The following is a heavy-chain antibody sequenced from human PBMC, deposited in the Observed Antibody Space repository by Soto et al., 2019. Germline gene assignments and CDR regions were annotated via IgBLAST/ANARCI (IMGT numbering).Heavy chain of an antibody. D-gene: IGHD2-8*01. CDR1: GGSIISGY. Sequence: SSETLSLTCTVSGGSIISGYWSWIRQPPGKGLQWIGNVYSTGSTFSHPSLTSRVFISVDTSKNKFSLRLNSVTAADTAVYYCARSQYTYGLLIDYWGPG. CDR3: ARSQYTYGLLIDY. CDR2: VYSTGST. V-gene: IGHV4-59*04. J-gene: IGHJ4*02.